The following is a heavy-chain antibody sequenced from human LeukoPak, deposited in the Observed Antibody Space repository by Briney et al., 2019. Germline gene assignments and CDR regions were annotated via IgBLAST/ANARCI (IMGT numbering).Heavy chain of an antibody. CDR2: IYYSGST. J-gene: IGHJ4*02. D-gene: IGHD3/OR15-3a*01. Sequence: SETLSLTCAVSGYSISSGYYWCWIRQPPGKGLEWIGYIYYSGSTNYNPSLKSRVTISVDTSKNQFSLKLSSVTAADTAVYYCARDRLDVFDYWGQGTLVTVSS. V-gene: IGHV4-61*01. CDR1: GYSISSGYY. CDR3: ARDRLDVFDY.